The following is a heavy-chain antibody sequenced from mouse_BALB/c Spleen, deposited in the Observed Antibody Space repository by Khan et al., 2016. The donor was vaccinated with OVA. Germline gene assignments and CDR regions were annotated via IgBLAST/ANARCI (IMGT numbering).Heavy chain of an antibody. V-gene: IGHV3-2*02. J-gene: IGHJ3*01. CDR3: GRWFTY. Sequence: EVQLQESGPGLVKPSQSLSLTCTVTGYSITSDYAWNWIRQFPGNKLEWMGYISYSGSTTYNPSLKSRISITRDTSKNQFFLQLNSVTTEDTATXYWGRWFTYWGQGTLVTVSA. CDR2: ISYSGST. CDR1: GYSITSDYA.